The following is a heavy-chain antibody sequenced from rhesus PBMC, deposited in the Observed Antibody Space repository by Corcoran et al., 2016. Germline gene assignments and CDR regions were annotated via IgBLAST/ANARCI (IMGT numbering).Heavy chain of an antibody. D-gene: IGHD6-25*01. Sequence: QVQLQESGPAVVKPSETLSLTCAVSGGSISSSNWWSWNRQSSGKGLEWIGGIYGSGGSTEYNPSLKSRVTISKDTSRTQFSLKLSSVTAADTAVYYCARAPGMAAATQYWGQGVLVTVSS. V-gene: IGHV4-93*01. CDR2: IYGSGGST. J-gene: IGHJ4*01. CDR3: ARAPGMAAATQY. CDR1: GGSISSSNW.